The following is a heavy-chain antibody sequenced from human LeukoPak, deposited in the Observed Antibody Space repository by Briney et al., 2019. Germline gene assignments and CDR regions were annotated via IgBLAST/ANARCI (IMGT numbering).Heavy chain of an antibody. CDR3: ARDSRRGWSYYFDY. D-gene: IGHD6-19*01. CDR1: GGSISSCDYY. J-gene: IGHJ4*02. Sequence: SQTLSLTCTVSGGSISSCDYYWSWIRQPPGKGLEWIGRIYTSGSTNYNPSLKSRVTMSVDTSKNQFSLKLSSVTAADTAVYYCARDSRRGWSYYFDYWGQGTLVTVSS. CDR2: IYTSGST. V-gene: IGHV4-61*02.